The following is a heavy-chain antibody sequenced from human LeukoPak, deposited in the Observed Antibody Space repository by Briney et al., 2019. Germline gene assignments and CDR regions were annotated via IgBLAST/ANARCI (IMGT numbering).Heavy chain of an antibody. CDR1: GFTFSSYS. CDR3: AKEGGRPYGMDV. J-gene: IGHJ6*02. V-gene: IGHV3-21*04. D-gene: IGHD3-16*01. Sequence: GGSLRLSCAASGFTFSSYSMNWVRQAPGKGLEWVSSISSSSSYIYYADSVKGRFTISRDNSKNTLYLQMNSLRAEDTAVYYCAKEGGRPYGMDVWGQGTTVTVSS. CDR2: ISSSSSYI.